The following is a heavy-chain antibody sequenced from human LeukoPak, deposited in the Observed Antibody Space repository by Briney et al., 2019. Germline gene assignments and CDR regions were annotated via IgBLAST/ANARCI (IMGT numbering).Heavy chain of an antibody. V-gene: IGHV6-1*01. J-gene: IGHJ6*02. CDR2: TYYTSKWYN. Sequence: SQTLSLTCVISGDSVSSNSGAWNWIRQSPSRGLEWLGRTYYTSKWYNDYALFVKGRITISPDTSKNQFSLQLNSVTPEDTAVYYCARNPHYYYYGIDVWGQGTTVTVSS. CDR3: ARNPHYYYYGIDV. CDR1: GDSVSSNSGA.